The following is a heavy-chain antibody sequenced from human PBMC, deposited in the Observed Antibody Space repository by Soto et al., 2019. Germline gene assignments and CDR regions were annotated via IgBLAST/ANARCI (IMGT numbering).Heavy chain of an antibody. CDR3: ARDSSGYYSSPIDSMDV. V-gene: IGHV1-46*01. D-gene: IGHD3-22*01. Sequence: ASVKVSCKASGYTFTSHYMHWVRQAPGQGLEWMGIINPSGGSTSYAQKFQGRVTMTRDTSTSTVYMELSSLRSEDTAVYYCARDSSGYYSSPIDSMDVWGQETTVTV. J-gene: IGHJ6*01. CDR1: GYTFTSHY. CDR2: INPSGGST.